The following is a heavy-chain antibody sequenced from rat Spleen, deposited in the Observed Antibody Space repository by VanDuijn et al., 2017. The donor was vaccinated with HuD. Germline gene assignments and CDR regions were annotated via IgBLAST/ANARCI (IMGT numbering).Heavy chain of an antibody. V-gene: IGHV2-1*01. CDR3: TRRMTTTGVMDA. CDR1: GFSLTSNS. CDR2: IWGDGTT. D-gene: IGHD1-10*01. J-gene: IGHJ4*01. Sequence: QVQLKESGPGLVQPSQTLSLTCTVSGFSLTSNSVHWVRQPPGKGLEWMGGIWGDGTTDYNSALKSRLSINRDTSKSQVFLKMNSLQTDDTAIYYCTRRMTTTGVMDAWGQGASVTVSS.